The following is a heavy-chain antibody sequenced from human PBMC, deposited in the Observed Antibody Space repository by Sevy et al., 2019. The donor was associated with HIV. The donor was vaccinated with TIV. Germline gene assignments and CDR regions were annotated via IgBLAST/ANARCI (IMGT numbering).Heavy chain of an antibody. V-gene: IGHV4-34*01. D-gene: IGHD4-17*01. CDR3: AKTSTVTTSALDS. J-gene: IGHJ4*02. Sequence: SETLSLTCAVFGESFVGHYWTWIRQPPGKGLEWIGEINHSATANYNPSLKSRVTISVDTSNNQFSLRLSSVTAADTAVYYSAKTSTVTTSALDSWGQGTLVTVSS. CDR1: GESFVGHY. CDR2: INHSATA.